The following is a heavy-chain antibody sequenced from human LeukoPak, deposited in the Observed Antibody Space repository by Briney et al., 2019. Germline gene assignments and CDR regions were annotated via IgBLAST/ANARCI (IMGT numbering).Heavy chain of an antibody. CDR1: GYSFTSYW. Sequence: GESLKISCKGSGYSFTSYWIGWVRQMPGKGLEWMGIIYPGDSDTRYSPSLQGQVTISADKSISTAYLQWSSLKASDTAMYYCARLGCSSTSCYWPEVPLKVLDYWGQGTLVTVSS. CDR3: ARLGCSSTSCYWPEVPLKVLDY. CDR2: IYPGDSDT. J-gene: IGHJ4*02. V-gene: IGHV5-51*01. D-gene: IGHD2-2*01.